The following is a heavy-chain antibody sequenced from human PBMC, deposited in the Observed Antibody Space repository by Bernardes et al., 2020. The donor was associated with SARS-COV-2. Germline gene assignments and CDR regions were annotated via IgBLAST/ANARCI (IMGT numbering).Heavy chain of an antibody. V-gene: IGHV4-59*01. J-gene: IGHJ6*02. CDR3: ARVDGGIQLWFRMDV. CDR2: IYYSGGT. CDR1: DGSIGSFY. D-gene: IGHD5-18*01. Sequence: SETLSLTCTVSDGSIGSFYWSWIRRSPGQGLEWIGNIYYSGGTTYRPSFNGRVTMSVDRTKNQFSLKMYSVTAADTAVYYCARVDGGIQLWFRMDVWGQGTTVTVSS.